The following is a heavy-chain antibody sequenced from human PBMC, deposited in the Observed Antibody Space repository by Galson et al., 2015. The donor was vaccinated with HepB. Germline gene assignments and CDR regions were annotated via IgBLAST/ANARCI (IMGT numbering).Heavy chain of an antibody. J-gene: IGHJ5*02. CDR1: GFTLTDHA. V-gene: IGHV3-30*04. Sequence: SLRLSCAASGFTLTDHAMHWVRQAPGKGLEWVALISYDGLKQYVADSVKGRFTISRDNSEKTLFLQMNTVRPEDTAMYFCAGGGTYYNSDTYSPFDPWGQGTLVTVSS. CDR2: ISYDGLKQ. D-gene: IGHD3-10*01. CDR3: AGGGTYYNSDTYSPFDP.